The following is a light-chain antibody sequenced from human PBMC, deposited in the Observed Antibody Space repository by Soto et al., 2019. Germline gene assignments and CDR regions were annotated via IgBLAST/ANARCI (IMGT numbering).Light chain of an antibody. J-gene: IGLJ1*01. V-gene: IGLV2-23*01. Sequence: QSALTQPASVSGSPGQSITISCTGTSSDVGSYNLVSWYQQHPGKAPKLMIYEDSKRPSGVSNRFSGSKSGNTASLTISWLQAEDEADYYCCSYAGSSTSLYVFGTGTKVTVL. CDR3: CSYAGSSTSLYV. CDR2: EDS. CDR1: SSDVGSYNL.